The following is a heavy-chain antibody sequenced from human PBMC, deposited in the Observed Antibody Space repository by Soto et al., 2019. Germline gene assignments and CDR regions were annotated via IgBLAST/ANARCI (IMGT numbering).Heavy chain of an antibody. V-gene: IGHV1-3*01. CDR3: ARATYCGGDCTRYFQH. J-gene: IGHJ1*01. CDR2: INAGNGNT. CDR1: GYTFTSYA. Sequence: VASVKVSCKASGYTFTSYAMHWVRQAPGQRLEWMGWINAGNGNTKYSQKFQGRVTITRDTSASTAYMELSSLRSEDTAVYYCARATYCGGDCTRYFQHWGQGTLVTVS. D-gene: IGHD2-21*01.